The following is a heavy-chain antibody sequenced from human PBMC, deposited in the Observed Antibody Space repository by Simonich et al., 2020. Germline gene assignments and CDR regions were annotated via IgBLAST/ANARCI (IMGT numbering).Heavy chain of an antibody. CDR2: NKSKTDGEKT. CDR3: TTLAYCGGDCYYYFDY. D-gene: IGHD2-21*02. J-gene: IGHJ4*02. CDR1: GFTFSNAW. V-gene: IGHV3-15*01. Sequence: EVQLVESGGGLVKPGGSLRLSCAASGFTFSNAWMGWVRQAPGKGLEWVGRNKSKTDGEKTDYAAPVKGRFTISRDDSKNTLYLQMNSLKTEDTAVYYCTTLAYCGGDCYYYFDYWGQGTLVTVSS.